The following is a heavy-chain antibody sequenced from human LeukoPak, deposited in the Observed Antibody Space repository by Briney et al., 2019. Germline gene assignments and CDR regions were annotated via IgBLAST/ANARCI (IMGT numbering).Heavy chain of an antibody. V-gene: IGHV3-23*01. CDR2: ISGSGGST. CDR3: AKDETEWELLIESPFDY. J-gene: IGHJ4*02. CDR1: GFTFSSYA. Sequence: PGGSLRLSCAASGFTFSSYAMSWVRQAPGKGLEWVSAISGSGGSTYYADSVKGRFTISRDNSKNTLYLQMNSLRAEDTAVYYCAKDETEWELLIESPFDYWGQGTLVTVSS. D-gene: IGHD1-26*01.